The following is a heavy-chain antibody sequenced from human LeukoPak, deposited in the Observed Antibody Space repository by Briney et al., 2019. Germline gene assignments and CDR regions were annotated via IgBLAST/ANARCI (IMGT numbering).Heavy chain of an antibody. CDR2: TNDSGAST. Sequence: GGSLRLSCAASGFSFWSYGMSWVRQAPGKGLEWVSTTNDSGASTWYADSVKGRFTISRDNSKNTLQLQMNSLRAEDTAVYYCARRDVVVTGHYFDYWGQGILVTVSS. D-gene: IGHD2-21*02. J-gene: IGHJ4*02. CDR1: GFSFWSYG. V-gene: IGHV3-23*01. CDR3: ARRDVVVTGHYFDY.